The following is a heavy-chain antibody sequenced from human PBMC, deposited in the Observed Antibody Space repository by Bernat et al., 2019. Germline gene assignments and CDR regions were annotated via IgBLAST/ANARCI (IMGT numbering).Heavy chain of an antibody. V-gene: IGHV3-23*01. Sequence: LQLQESGPGLVKPSETLSLTCTVSGGSISSSSYYWGWVRQAPGKGLEWVSAISGGSSSTYYADSVKGRFTISRDNSKNTLYLQMNSLRAEDTAVYYCAKDRGNRLSTFDYWGQGALVTVSS. CDR1: GGSISSSSYY. J-gene: IGHJ4*02. D-gene: IGHD1-14*01. CDR3: AKDRGNRLSTFDY. CDR2: ISGGSSST.